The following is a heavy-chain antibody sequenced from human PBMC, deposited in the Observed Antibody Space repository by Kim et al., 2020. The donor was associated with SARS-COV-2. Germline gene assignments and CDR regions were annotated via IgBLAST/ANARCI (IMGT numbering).Heavy chain of an antibody. J-gene: IGHJ4*02. V-gene: IGHV3-72*01. CDR3: GRLGGGGNFLDY. CDR2: SRNKANSYTT. CDR1: GFTFSDHY. D-gene: IGHD1-26*01. Sequence: GGSLRLSCAASGFTFSDHYMDWVRQAPGKGLEWVGRSRNKANSYTTEYAASVKGRFTISRDDSKNSLYLQMNSLKTEDTAVYYCGRLGGGGNFLDYWGQGTLVTVSS.